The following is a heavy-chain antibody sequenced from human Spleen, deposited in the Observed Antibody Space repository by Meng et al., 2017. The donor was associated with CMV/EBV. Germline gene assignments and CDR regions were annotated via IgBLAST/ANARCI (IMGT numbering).Heavy chain of an antibody. CDR3: VKGEYGGKESPLDY. J-gene: IGHJ4*02. D-gene: IGHD4-23*01. Sequence: GGSLRLSCAASGFTFNSYTMNWVRQAPGKGLEWLSYINTGSSAIYYADSVKGRFTVSRDNTKNSLYLQMNSLRPEDMALYYCVKGEYGGKESPLDYWGQGTLVTVSS. CDR2: INTGSSAI. CDR1: GFTFNSYT. V-gene: IGHV3-48*04.